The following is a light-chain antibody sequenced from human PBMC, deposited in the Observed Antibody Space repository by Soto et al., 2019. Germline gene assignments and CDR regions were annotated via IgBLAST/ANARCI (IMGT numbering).Light chain of an antibody. CDR2: GAT. J-gene: IGKJ5*01. CDR3: QQYNKWSSIS. Sequence: EIVMTQFPATLSVSPGERATLSCRASQSVGTKVIWYQQKSGQAPSLLIVGATTRATGVPARFSGSGSGTDFTLTISRLEPEDFAVYHCQQYNKWSSISVGQGTRLEIK. CDR1: QSVGTK. V-gene: IGKV3-15*01.